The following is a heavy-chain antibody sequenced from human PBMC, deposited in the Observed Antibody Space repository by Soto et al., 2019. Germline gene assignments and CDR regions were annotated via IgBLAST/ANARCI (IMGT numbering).Heavy chain of an antibody. J-gene: IGHJ6*02. CDR3: ARGWDTAMVTRYYYYYYGMDV. CDR2: INHSGST. CDR1: GGSFSGYY. V-gene: IGHV4-34*01. Sequence: QVQLQQWGAGLLKPSETLSLTCAVYGGSFSGYYWSWIRQPPGKGLEWIGEINHSGSTNYNPSLKRRVTISVDTSKNQFSLKLSSVTAADTAVYYCARGWDTAMVTRYYYYYYGMDVWGQGTTVTVSS. D-gene: IGHD5-18*01.